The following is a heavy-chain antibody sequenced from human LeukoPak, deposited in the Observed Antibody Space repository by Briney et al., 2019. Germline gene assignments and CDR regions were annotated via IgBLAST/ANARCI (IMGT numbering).Heavy chain of an antibody. D-gene: IGHD5-12*01. CDR3: ARSGYSAYVDHMDV. CDR1: GFIVSNNN. CDR2: IFSGGST. J-gene: IGHJ6*03. V-gene: IGHV3-66*02. Sequence: GGSLRLSCAASGFIVSNNNMNWVRQAPGKGLKWVSIIFSGGSTDYADSVKGRFTISRDNSKNTVYLQMNSLRAEDTAVYHCARSGYSAYVDHMDVWGKGTTVTVSS.